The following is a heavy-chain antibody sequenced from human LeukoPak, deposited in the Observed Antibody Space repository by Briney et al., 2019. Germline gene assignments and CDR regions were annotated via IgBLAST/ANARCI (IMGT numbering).Heavy chain of an antibody. D-gene: IGHD3-22*01. CDR1: GFTFSDYY. CDR2: ISSSGSTI. Sequence: GGSLRLSCAASGFTFSDYYMSWIRQAPGKGLEWVSYISSSGSTIYYADSVKGRFTISRDNAKNSLYLQMNSLRAEDTAVYYCARDYYDSSGSDAFDIWGQGTMVTVSS. CDR3: ARDYYDSSGSDAFDI. V-gene: IGHV3-11*04. J-gene: IGHJ3*02.